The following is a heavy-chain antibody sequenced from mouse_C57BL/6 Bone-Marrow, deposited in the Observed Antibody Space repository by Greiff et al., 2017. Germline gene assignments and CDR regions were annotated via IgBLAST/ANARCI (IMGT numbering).Heavy chain of an antibody. CDR1: GYTFTSYW. Sequence: QVQLQQPGAELVMPGASVKLSCKASGYTFTSYWMHWVKQRPGQGLEWIGGIDPSDSYTNYNQKFKGKSTLTVDKSSSTAYMQLSSLTSEDSAVYYCARGRGGYFDYWGQGTTLTVSS. CDR2: IDPSDSYT. CDR3: ARGRGGYFDY. J-gene: IGHJ2*01. V-gene: IGHV1-69*01.